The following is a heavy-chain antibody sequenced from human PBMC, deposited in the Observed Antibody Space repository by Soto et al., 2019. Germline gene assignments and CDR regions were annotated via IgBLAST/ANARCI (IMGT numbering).Heavy chain of an antibody. CDR1: GGSISSGGYY. V-gene: IGHV4-31*03. CDR3: ARGLYVWGSYLKRYYYGMDV. J-gene: IGHJ6*02. D-gene: IGHD3-16*02. CDR2: IYYSGST. Sequence: SETLSLTCTVSGGSISSGGYYWSWIRQHPGKGLEWIGYIYYSGSTYYNPSLKSRVTISVDTSKNQFSLKLSSVTAADTAVYYCARGLYVWGSYLKRYYYGMDVWGQGTTVTVSS.